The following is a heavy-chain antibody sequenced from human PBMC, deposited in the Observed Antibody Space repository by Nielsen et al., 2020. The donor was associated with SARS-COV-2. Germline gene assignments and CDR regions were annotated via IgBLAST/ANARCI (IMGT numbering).Heavy chain of an antibody. V-gene: IGHV3-74*03. J-gene: IGHJ4*02. CDR2: VNGDGSKT. CDR3: VRVRDDGYYYDTGPYDH. Sequence: GGSLRLSCAASGFTLNTYGMHWVRQAPGKGLAWVARVNGDGSKTLYADSVRGRFTISRDNAENTLFLHMNSLRADDTAVYYCVRVRDDGYYYDTGPYDHWGQGTLVTVSS. CDR1: GFTLNTYG. D-gene: IGHD3-16*01.